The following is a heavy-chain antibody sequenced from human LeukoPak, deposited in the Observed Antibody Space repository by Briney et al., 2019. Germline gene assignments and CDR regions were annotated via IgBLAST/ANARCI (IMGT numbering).Heavy chain of an antibody. V-gene: IGHV3-74*01. Sequence: PGGSLRLSCAASGFTFSRYWMHWVRQSPGQGLVWVSRINSDGSGTTYADSVKGRFTISRDNAKNTLYLQMNSLRAEDTAVYYCAKGFSTSAYSDFDYWGQGTLVTVSS. D-gene: IGHD2-21*01. CDR3: AKGFSTSAYSDFDY. J-gene: IGHJ4*02. CDR2: INSDGSGT. CDR1: GFTFSRYW.